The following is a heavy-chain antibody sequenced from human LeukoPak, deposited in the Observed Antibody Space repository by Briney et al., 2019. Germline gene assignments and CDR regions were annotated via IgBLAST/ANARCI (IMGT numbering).Heavy chain of an antibody. CDR1: GGTISRHY. D-gene: IGHD1-26*01. Sequence: SETLSLTCTVSGGTISRHYWNWILQPPAKGLEWIAYIDYSGSTNYNPSFKSRLTISLDASKNQFSLKLSSVTAADTAVYYCARDRRRDRLHAFDIWDQGTMVTVSS. CDR2: IDYSGST. V-gene: IGHV4-59*11. J-gene: IGHJ3*02. CDR3: ARDRRRDRLHAFDI.